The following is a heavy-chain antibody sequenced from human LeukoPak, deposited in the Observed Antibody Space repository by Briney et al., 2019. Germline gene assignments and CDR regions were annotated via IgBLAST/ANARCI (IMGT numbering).Heavy chain of an antibody. Sequence: GGSLRLPCVASGFTFSSYAMSWVRQAPGKGLEWVSAISGSGSSGGSTYYADSVKGRFTISRDNSKNTLYLQMNSLRAEDTAVYYCAKDHFIRSGSYSGLEDYWGQGTLVTVSS. J-gene: IGHJ4*02. CDR2: ISGSGSSGGST. CDR1: GFTFSSYA. D-gene: IGHD1-26*01. CDR3: AKDHFIRSGSYSGLEDY. V-gene: IGHV3-23*01.